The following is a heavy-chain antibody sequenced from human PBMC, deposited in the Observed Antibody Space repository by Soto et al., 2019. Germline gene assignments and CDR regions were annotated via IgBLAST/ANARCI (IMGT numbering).Heavy chain of an antibody. J-gene: IGHJ6*02. Sequence: QVQLQQWGAGLLKPSETLSLTCAVYGGSFSGYYWNWIRQPPGKGLEWVGEINHSGSTNYNPSLKSRVTVSLDXXKNQFSLKLSSVTAADTAVYYCARVSGIYYYGMDVWGQGTTVTVSS. CDR1: GGSFSGYY. D-gene: IGHD3-10*01. CDR3: ARVSGIYYYGMDV. V-gene: IGHV4-34*01. CDR2: INHSGST.